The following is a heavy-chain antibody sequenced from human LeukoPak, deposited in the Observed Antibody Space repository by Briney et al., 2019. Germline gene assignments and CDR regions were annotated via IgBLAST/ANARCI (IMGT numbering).Heavy chain of an antibody. Sequence: GGSLRLSCAASGFTVSSNYMSWVRQAPGKGLEWVSVIYSGGSTYYADSVKGRFTISRDNSKNTLYLQMNSLRAEDTAVYYCASDTVMVRGVTLEYFQHWGQGTLVTVSS. CDR3: ASDTVMVRGVTLEYFQH. J-gene: IGHJ1*01. V-gene: IGHV3-53*01. CDR2: IYSGGST. CDR1: GFTVSSNY. D-gene: IGHD3-10*01.